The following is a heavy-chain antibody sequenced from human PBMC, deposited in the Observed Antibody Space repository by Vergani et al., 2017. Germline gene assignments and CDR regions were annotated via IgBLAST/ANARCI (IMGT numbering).Heavy chain of an antibody. CDR2: ISGSGGST. D-gene: IGHD3-10*01. V-gene: IGHV3-23*01. CDR1: GFTFSSYA. CDR3: AKRGGSGSYYRPSSDY. J-gene: IGHJ4*02. Sequence: EVQLLESGGGLVQPGGSLRLSCAASGFTFSSYAMSWVRQAPGKGLEWVSAISGSGGSTYYAESVKGRFTISRDNSKNTLYLQMNSLRAEDTAVYYCAKRGGSGSYYRPSSDYWGQGTLVTVSS.